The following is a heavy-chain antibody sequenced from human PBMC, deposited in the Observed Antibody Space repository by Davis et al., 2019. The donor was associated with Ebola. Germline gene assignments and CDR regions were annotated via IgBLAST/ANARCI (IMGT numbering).Heavy chain of an antibody. CDR2: LDSDGSTT. Sequence: PGGSLRLSCAASGFTLSSYWMHWVRQAPGKGLVWVSRLDSDGSTTNYADSVKGRFTISRDHAKNTLYLQMNSLRAEDTAVYYCVRGYYGMDVWGQGTTVTVSS. CDR1: GFTLSSYW. J-gene: IGHJ6*02. CDR3: VRGYYGMDV. V-gene: IGHV3-74*01.